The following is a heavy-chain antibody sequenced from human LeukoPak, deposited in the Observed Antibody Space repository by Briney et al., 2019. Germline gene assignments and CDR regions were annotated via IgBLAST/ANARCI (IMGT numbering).Heavy chain of an antibody. V-gene: IGHV1-69*05. CDR1: GGTFSSYA. CDR3: ASVYDFWSGYYMDV. D-gene: IGHD3-3*01. Sequence: SVKVSRKASGGTFSSYAISWVRQAPGQGLEWMGGIIPIFGTANYAQKFQGRVTITTDESTSTAYMELSSLRSEDTAVYYCASVYDFWSGYYMDVWGKGTTVTVSS. CDR2: IIPIFGTA. J-gene: IGHJ6*03.